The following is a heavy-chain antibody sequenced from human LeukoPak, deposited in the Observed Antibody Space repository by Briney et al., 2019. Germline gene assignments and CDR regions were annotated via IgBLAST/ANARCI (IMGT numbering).Heavy chain of an antibody. Sequence: ASVKVSCKASGYTFTGYYMHWVRQAPGQGLEWMGWINPNSGGTNYAQKFQGRVTMTRDTSISTAYMELSRLRSDDTAVYYCARDAIAVAGTKRPYNWFDPWGQGTLVTVSS. J-gene: IGHJ5*02. CDR2: INPNSGGT. D-gene: IGHD6-19*01. V-gene: IGHV1-2*02. CDR3: ARDAIAVAGTKRPYNWFDP. CDR1: GYTFTGYY.